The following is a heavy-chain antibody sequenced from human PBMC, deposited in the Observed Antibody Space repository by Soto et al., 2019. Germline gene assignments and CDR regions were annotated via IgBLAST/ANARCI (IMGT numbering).Heavy chain of an antibody. J-gene: IGHJ6*03. D-gene: IGHD5-12*01. V-gene: IGHV1-2*02. Sequence: QVQLVQSGAEVRKPGASVTVSCRSSGDSFNDYYIHWVRQAPGQGFEWMGWINPNGGVTKYAQQVQGGVSMTRDTSMRTVYMQLSRLRSDDTAVYYCARESGGATATLDYYYFYTDVWGTGSTVTVSS. CDR3: ARESGGATATLDYYYFYTDV. CDR2: INPNGGVT. CDR1: GDSFNDYY.